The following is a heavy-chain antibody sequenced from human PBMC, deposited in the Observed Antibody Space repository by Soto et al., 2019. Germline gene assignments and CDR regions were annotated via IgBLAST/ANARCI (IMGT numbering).Heavy chain of an antibody. V-gene: IGHV4-39*01. CDR3: ARFDDFWSGNTYGMDV. CDR2: IYYSGST. CDR1: GGSNSSSTYY. J-gene: IGHJ6*02. D-gene: IGHD3-3*01. Sequence: SATLSLTCTVSGGSNSSSTYYWGWIREPRGKGLDWIGSIYYSGSTYDNPSLKSRVNISVDTSKKQFSLKLSSVTATDTAVYYCARFDDFWSGNTYGMDVWGQGTTVT.